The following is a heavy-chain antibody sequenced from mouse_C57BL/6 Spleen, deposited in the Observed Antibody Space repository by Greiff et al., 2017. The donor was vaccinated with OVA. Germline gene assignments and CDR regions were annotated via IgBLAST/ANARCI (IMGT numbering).Heavy chain of an antibody. D-gene: IGHD1-1*01. J-gene: IGHJ2*01. CDR3: ARRGYYYGSSYRYYFDY. Sequence: DVMLVESGGGLVKPGGSLKLSCAASGFTFSDYGMHWVRQAPEKGLAWVAYLSSGSSTIYYADTVKGRFTISRDNAKNTLFLQMTSLRSEDTAMYYCARRGYYYGSSYRYYFDYWGQGTTLTVSS. CDR2: LSSGSSTI. V-gene: IGHV5-17*01. CDR1: GFTFSDYG.